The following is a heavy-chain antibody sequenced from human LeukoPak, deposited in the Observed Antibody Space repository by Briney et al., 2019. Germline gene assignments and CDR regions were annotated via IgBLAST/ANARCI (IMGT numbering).Heavy chain of an antibody. V-gene: IGHV5-10-1*01. CDR1: GYSFTSYW. Sequence: GESLRISCKGSGYSFTSYWISWVRQMPGKGLEWMGRIDPSDSYTNYSPSFQGHVTISADESISTAYLQWSSLKASDTAMYYCARGERGYCSCTSCWAYFDYWGQGTLVTVSS. J-gene: IGHJ4*02. CDR2: IDPSDSYT. CDR3: ARGERGYCSCTSCWAYFDY. D-gene: IGHD2-2*01.